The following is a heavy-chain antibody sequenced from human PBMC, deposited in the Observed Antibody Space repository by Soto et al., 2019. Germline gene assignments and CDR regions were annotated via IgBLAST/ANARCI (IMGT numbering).Heavy chain of an antibody. CDR3: ARQPTTGDTDLWFDP. Sequence: PSETLSLTCAVSGGSISTCRSFLGWVRPPPGKGLEWLANIFYSGSTYYNPSLASRVTVSVDTSKNEFSLKLRSVTAADTAVYYCARQPTTGDTDLWFDPWGQGTLVTVSS. CDR1: GGSISTCRSF. V-gene: IGHV4-39*01. D-gene: IGHD2-21*01. J-gene: IGHJ5*02. CDR2: IFYSGST.